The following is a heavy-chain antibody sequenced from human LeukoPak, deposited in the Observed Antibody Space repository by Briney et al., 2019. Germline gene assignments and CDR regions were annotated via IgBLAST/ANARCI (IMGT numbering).Heavy chain of an antibody. Sequence: GGTLRLSCAASGFTFSSYGMSWVRQAPGKGLEWVSAISGSGGSTYYADSVKGRFTISRDNSKNTLYLQMNSLRAEDTAVYYCAKDNSSGYYPYPDYWGQGTLVTVSS. V-gene: IGHV3-23*01. CDR1: GFTFSSYG. CDR2: ISGSGGST. D-gene: IGHD3-22*01. J-gene: IGHJ4*02. CDR3: AKDNSSGYYPYPDY.